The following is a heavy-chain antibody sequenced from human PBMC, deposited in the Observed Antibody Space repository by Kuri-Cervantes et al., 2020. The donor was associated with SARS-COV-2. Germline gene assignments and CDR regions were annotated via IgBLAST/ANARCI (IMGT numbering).Heavy chain of an antibody. CDR1: GYTFTGYY. CDR2: INPNGGGT. Sequence: ASVKVSCKASGYTFTGYYMHWVRQAPGQGLEWMGWINPNGGGTNYAQKSQGRVTMTRDTSISTAYMELSRLRSDDTAVYYCATPSYYDSSGSYDAFDIWGQGTMVTVSS. J-gene: IGHJ3*02. V-gene: IGHV1-2*02. D-gene: IGHD3-22*01. CDR3: ATPSYYDSSGSYDAFDI.